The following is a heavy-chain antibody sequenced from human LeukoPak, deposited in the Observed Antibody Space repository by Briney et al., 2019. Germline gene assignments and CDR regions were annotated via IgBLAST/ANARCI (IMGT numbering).Heavy chain of an antibody. CDR2: ISSSSSYI. J-gene: IGHJ4*02. CDR1: GFTFSSYS. CDR3: ARAARIVVVAAMFDY. V-gene: IGHV3-21*01. Sequence: SGGSLRLSCAASGFTFSSYSMSWVRQAPGKGLEWVSSISSSSSYIYYADSVKGRSTISRDNAKNSLYLQMNSLRAEDTAVYYCARAARIVVVAAMFDYWGQGTLVTVSS. D-gene: IGHD2-15*01.